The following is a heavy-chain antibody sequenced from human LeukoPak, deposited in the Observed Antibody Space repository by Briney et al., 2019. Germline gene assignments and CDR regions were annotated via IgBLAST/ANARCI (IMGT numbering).Heavy chain of an antibody. CDR3: ARFGNYDFWSGYSHPYFDY. CDR2: ISSSSNTI. Sequence: GGSLRLSCAASGFTFSSYNMNWVRQAPGKGLEWVSYISSSSNTIYYADSVKGRFTISRDNAKNSLYLQMNSLRAEDTAVYYCARFGNYDFWSGYSHPYFDYWGQGTLVTVSS. V-gene: IGHV3-48*04. D-gene: IGHD3-3*01. J-gene: IGHJ4*02. CDR1: GFTFSSYN.